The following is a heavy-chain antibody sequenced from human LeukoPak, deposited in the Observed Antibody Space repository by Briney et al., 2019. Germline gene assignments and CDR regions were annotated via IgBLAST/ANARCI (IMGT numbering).Heavy chain of an antibody. V-gene: IGHV1-18*01. D-gene: IGHD3-3*01. CDR1: GYTFDNYG. CDR3: ARDGLRSEWSYFDY. J-gene: IGHJ4*02. Sequence: GASVKVSCKASGYTFDNYGISGVRQAPGQGLEWMGWISGYNRNTKCAQRLQGRVIMTTDTSTSTVYMELRSLRSDDTAIYYCARDGLRSEWSYFDYWGQGTLVTVSS. CDR2: ISGYNRNT.